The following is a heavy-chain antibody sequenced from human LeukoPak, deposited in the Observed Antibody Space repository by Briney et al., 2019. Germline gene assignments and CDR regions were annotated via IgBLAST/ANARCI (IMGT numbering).Heavy chain of an antibody. Sequence: SETLSLTCTVSGGSISSGGYYWSWIRQPPGKGLEWIGYIYHSGSTYYNPSLKSRVTISVDRSKNQFSLKLSSVTAADTAVYYCARDSGPFDYWGQGTLVTVSS. CDR1: GGSISSGGYY. CDR2: IYHSGST. V-gene: IGHV4-30-2*01. CDR3: ARDSGPFDY. D-gene: IGHD2-8*02. J-gene: IGHJ4*02.